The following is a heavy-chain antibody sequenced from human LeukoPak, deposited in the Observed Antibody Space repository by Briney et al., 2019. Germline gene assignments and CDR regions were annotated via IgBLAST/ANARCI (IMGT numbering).Heavy chain of an antibody. J-gene: IGHJ2*01. V-gene: IGHV4-39*07. D-gene: IGHD6-13*01. CDR1: GGSISSSDYY. CDR3: ARDRQGIAAAGNWYFDL. Sequence: KTSETLSLTCTVSGGSISSSDYYWGWIRQPPGKGLEWIGRIYTSGSTNYNPSLKSRVTMSVDTSKNQFSLKLSSVTAADTAAYYCARDRQGIAAAGNWYFDLWGRGTLVTVSS. CDR2: IYTSGST.